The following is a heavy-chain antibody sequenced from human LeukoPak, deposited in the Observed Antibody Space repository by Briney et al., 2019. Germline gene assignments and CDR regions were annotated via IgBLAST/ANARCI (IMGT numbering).Heavy chain of an antibody. CDR2: ISGGGDAA. CDR3: PRKYDSSGYFDY. V-gene: IGHV3-23*01. Sequence: GGSLRLSCIASGFSLSGYAMSWVRQAPGKGLEWVSTISGGGDAAYYADSVKGRFTISRDNSKNTLYLQMNSLRAEDTAVYYRPRKYDSSGYFDYWGRGTLVTVSS. CDR1: GFSLSGYA. J-gene: IGHJ4*02. D-gene: IGHD3-22*01.